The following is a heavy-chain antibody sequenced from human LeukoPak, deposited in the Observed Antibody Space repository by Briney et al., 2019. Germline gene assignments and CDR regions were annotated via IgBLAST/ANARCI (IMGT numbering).Heavy chain of an antibody. CDR2: LSTSGGSM. D-gene: IGHD4-23*01. J-gene: IGHJ3*02. Sequence: GGSLRLSCAASGFIFSDYYMSWIRQAPGKGLEWVSYLSTSGGSMYYAGSVKGRFTISRDNAKNSLYLEMESLRAEDTAVYYCARGHYGGNPADAFDIWGQGTMVTVS. V-gene: IGHV3-11*01. CDR3: ARGHYGGNPADAFDI. CDR1: GFIFSDYY.